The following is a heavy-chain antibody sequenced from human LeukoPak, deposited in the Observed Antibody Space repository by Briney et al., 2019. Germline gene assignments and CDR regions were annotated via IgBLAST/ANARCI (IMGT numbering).Heavy chain of an antibody. D-gene: IGHD3-10*01. Sequence: ASVKVSCKASGYTFINYGISWVRQAPGQGLEWMGIINPSGGSTSYAQKFQGRVTMTRDTSTSTVYMELSSLRSEDTAVYYCARSSSTYYYGSGSYGDYWGQGTLVTVSS. J-gene: IGHJ4*02. CDR3: ARSSSTYYYGSGSYGDY. V-gene: IGHV1-46*01. CDR1: GYTFINYG. CDR2: INPSGGST.